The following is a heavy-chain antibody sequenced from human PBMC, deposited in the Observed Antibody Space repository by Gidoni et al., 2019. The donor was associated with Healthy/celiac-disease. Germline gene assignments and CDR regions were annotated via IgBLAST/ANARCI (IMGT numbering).Heavy chain of an antibody. CDR2: IYYSGST. CDR1: GGSISSRSYY. J-gene: IGHJ4*02. V-gene: IGHV4-39*01. Sequence: QLQLQESGPGLVKLSETLSLTCTVSGGSISSRSYYWGWIRQPPGKGLEWIGSIYYSGSTYYNPSLKSRVTISVDTSKNQFSLKLSSVTAADTAVYYCARHGSPNTYYYGSGSHNFDYWGQGTLVTVSS. CDR3: ARHGSPNTYYYGSGSHNFDY. D-gene: IGHD3-10*01.